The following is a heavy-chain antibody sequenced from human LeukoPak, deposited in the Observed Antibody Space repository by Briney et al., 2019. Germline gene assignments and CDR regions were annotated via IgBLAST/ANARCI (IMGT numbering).Heavy chain of an antibody. Sequence: ASVKVSCKASGYTFTGYYMHWVRQAPGQGLEWMGRINPNSGGTNYAQKFQGRVTMTRDTSISTAYMELSRLRSEDTAVYYCARSSAGYSGYDLRWFDPWGQGTLVTVSS. V-gene: IGHV1-2*06. D-gene: IGHD5-12*01. CDR1: GYTFTGYY. J-gene: IGHJ5*02. CDR2: INPNSGGT. CDR3: ARSSAGYSGYDLRWFDP.